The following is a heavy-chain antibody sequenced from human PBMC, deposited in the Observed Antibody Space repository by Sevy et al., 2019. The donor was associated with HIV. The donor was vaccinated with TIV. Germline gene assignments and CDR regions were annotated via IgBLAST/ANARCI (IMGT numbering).Heavy chain of an antibody. CDR3: AKVLNPALESMMEVTVRSLKGFDV. V-gene: IGHV3-23*01. Sequence: GGSLRLSCVASGFTFNTHVMNWVRQAPGKGLEWVSSISGFGNTYYVDSVRGRFTISRDNAKNTLYPQMNSLRADDTAVYYCAKVLNPALESMMEVTVRSLKGFDVWGQRTMVTVSS. J-gene: IGHJ3*01. CDR2: ISGFGNT. CDR1: GFTFNTHV. D-gene: IGHD3-22*01.